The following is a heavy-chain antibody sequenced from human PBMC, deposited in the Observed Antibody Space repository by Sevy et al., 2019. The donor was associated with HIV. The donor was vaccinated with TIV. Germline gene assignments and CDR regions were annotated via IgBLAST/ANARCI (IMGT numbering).Heavy chain of an antibody. Sequence: ASVKVSCKASGYTFTSYGISWVRQAPGQGLEWMGWISAYNGNTNYAQKLQGRVTMTTDTSTTIAYMELRSLGSDDTAVYYCARVLRFLDPDAFDIWGQGTMVTVSS. V-gene: IGHV1-18*01. J-gene: IGHJ3*02. D-gene: IGHD3-3*01. CDR3: ARVLRFLDPDAFDI. CDR1: GYTFTSYG. CDR2: ISAYNGNT.